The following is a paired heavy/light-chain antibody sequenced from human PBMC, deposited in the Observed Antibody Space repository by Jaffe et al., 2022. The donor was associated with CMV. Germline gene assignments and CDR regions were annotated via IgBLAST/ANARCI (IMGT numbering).Heavy chain of an antibody. J-gene: IGHJ3*02. CDR2: IYYSGST. CDR3: ATSVDSGYDSGSADAFDI. Sequence: QVQLQESGPGLVKPSETLSLTCTVSGGSISSYYWSWIRQPPGKGLEWIGYIYYSGSTNYNPSLKSRVTISVDTSKNQFSLKLSSVTAADTAVYYCATSVDSGYDSGSADAFDIWGQGTMVTVSS. V-gene: IGHV4-59*08. CDR1: GGSISSYY. D-gene: IGHD5-12*01.
Light chain of an antibody. Sequence: SYVLTQPPSVSVAPGKTARITCGGNNIGSKSVHWYQQKPGQAPVLVIYYDSDRPSGIPERFSGSNSGNTATLTISRVEAGDEADYYCQVWDSSSVVFGGGTKLTVL. V-gene: IGLV3-21*04. CDR3: QVWDSSSVV. J-gene: IGLJ2*01. CDR1: NIGSKS. CDR2: YDS.